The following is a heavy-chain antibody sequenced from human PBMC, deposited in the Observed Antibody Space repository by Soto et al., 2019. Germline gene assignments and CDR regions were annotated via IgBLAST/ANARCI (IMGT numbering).Heavy chain of an antibody. CDR2: IYYSGST. CDR3: ARPIRGQWPVPFDY. Sequence: QLQLQESGPGLVKPSETLSLTCTVSGGSISSSSYYWGWIRQPPGKGLEWIGSIYYSGSTYYNPSLKSRVTISVDTSKNQFSLKLSSVTAADTAVYYCARPIRGQWPVPFDYWGQGTLVTVSS. CDR1: GGSISSSSYY. J-gene: IGHJ4*02. V-gene: IGHV4-39*01. D-gene: IGHD6-19*01.